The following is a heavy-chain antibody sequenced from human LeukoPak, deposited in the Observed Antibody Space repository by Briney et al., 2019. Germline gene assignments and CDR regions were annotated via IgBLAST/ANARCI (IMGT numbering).Heavy chain of an antibody. CDR2: ISIPGTTT. Sequence: GGSLRLSCAASGFTFSNYAMIWVRQAPGKGLEWVSIISIPGTTTYYADSVKGRFTISRDNSKNTLYLQMNSLRAEDTAVYYCAKAGPIGYCSSTSCYEGGTFDYWGQGTLVTVSS. CDR1: GFTFSNYA. V-gene: IGHV3-23*01. D-gene: IGHD2-2*01. J-gene: IGHJ4*02. CDR3: AKAGPIGYCSSTSCYEGGTFDY.